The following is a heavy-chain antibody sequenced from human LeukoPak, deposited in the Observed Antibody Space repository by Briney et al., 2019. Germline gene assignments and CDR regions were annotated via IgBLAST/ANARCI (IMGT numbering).Heavy chain of an antibody. J-gene: IGHJ5*02. D-gene: IGHD2-15*01. V-gene: IGHV4-34*01. CDR1: GGSFSGYY. CDR3: ARLRYCSGGSCYGAYNWFDP. CDR2: INHSGST. Sequence: PSETLSLTCAVYGGSFSGYYWSWIRQPPAKGLEWIGEINHSGSTNYNPSLKSRVTISVDTSKNQFSLKLSSVTAADTAVYYCARLRYCSGGSCYGAYNWFDPWGQGTLVTVSS.